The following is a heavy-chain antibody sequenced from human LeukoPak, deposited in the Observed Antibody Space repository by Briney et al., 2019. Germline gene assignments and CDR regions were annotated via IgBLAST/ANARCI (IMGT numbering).Heavy chain of an antibody. Sequence: SETLSLTCTVSGGSISSSSYYWGWIRQPPGKGLEWIGSLYYSGSTYCHPSLKSRVTISVDTSKNQFSLKLSSVTAADTAVYYCARASFYYDRSGYLVDYWGQGTLVTVSS. D-gene: IGHD3-22*01. CDR1: GGSISSSSYY. CDR3: ARASFYYDRSGYLVDY. CDR2: LYYSGST. V-gene: IGHV4-39*07. J-gene: IGHJ4*02.